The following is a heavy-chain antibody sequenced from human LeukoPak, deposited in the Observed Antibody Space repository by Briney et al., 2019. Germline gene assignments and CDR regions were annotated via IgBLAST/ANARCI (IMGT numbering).Heavy chain of an antibody. CDR2: IYYSGST. Sequence: SETLSLTCTVSGGSISSSSYYWGWIRQPPGKGLEWIGSIYYSGSTYYNPSLKSRVTISVDTSKNQFSLKLSSVTAADTAVYYCARLLSLSPAFHGDQGMGYFDYWGQGTLVTVSS. D-gene: IGHD4-17*01. J-gene: IGHJ4*02. V-gene: IGHV4-39*01. CDR1: GGSISSSSYY. CDR3: ARLLSLSPAFHGDQGMGYFDY.